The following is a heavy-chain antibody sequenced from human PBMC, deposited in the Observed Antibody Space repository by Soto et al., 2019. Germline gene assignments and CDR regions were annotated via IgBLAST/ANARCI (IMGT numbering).Heavy chain of an antibody. Sequence: EVQLVESGGGLVQPGGSLRLSCAASGFTFSSYWMHWVRQAPGKGLVWVSSISTDASSTSYADPGKGRFTISRDKAKNTLYLQMNSVRAEDTAVYYCARLPNKSPQNWGQGTLVIVSP. J-gene: IGHJ1*01. CDR2: ISTDASST. CDR1: GFTFSSYW. V-gene: IGHV3-74*01. CDR3: ARLPNKSPQN.